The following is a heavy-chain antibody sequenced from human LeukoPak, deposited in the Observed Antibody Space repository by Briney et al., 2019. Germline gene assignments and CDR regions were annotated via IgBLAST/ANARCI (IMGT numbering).Heavy chain of an antibody. CDR2: ISKDGGNK. CDR3: AKRSGAPNYFDH. CDR1: GFTFDEYD. V-gene: IGHV3-43*02. Sequence: GGPLRLSCAASGFTFDEYDMYWVRQAPGKGLEGVCLISKDGGNKHYADSEKGRFSISRHNNRNSLPLHMNSLRSEDTALYFCAKRSGAPNYFDHWGQGALVTVS. D-gene: IGHD1-1*01. J-gene: IGHJ4*02.